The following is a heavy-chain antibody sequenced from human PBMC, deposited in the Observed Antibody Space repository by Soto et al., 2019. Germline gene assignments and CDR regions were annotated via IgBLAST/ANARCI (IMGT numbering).Heavy chain of an antibody. V-gene: IGHV4-59*01. CDR2: IYYSGGT. Sequence: DTLSLTCTVTGGSLSGYYWMWIRQPPGKGLEWMGYIYYSGGTNYNPSLQSRVTMSVDTSKNQFSLKLSSVTAADTAVYYCARESPGAGHFDYWGQG. J-gene: IGHJ4*02. CDR1: GGSLSGYY. CDR3: ARESPGAGHFDY. D-gene: IGHD1-26*01.